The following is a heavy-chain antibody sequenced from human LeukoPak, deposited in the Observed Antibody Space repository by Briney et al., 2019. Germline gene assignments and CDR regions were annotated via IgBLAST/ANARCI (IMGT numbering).Heavy chain of an antibody. V-gene: IGHV1-69*05. CDR2: IIPIFGTA. CDR1: GGTFSSYA. J-gene: IGHJ4*02. Sequence: ASVKVSCKASGGTFSSYAISWVRQAPGQGLEWMGGIIPIFGTANYAQKFQGRVTITTDESTSTAYMELSSLRAEDTAVYYCARVGYSYGWGHFDYWGQGTLVTVSS. CDR3: ARVGYSYGWGHFDY. D-gene: IGHD5-18*01.